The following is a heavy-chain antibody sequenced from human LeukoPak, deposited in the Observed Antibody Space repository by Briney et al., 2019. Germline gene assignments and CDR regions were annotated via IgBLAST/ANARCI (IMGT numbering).Heavy chain of an antibody. CDR1: GYTFTGYY. J-gene: IGHJ4*02. Sequence: ASVKVSCKASGYTFTGYYMHWVRQAPGQGLEWMGWINPNSGGTNYAQKFQGRVTMTRDTSISTAYMELSRLRSDDTAVYYCARGVVPAATISFDYWGQGTLVTVSS. V-gene: IGHV1-2*02. CDR3: ARGVVPAATISFDY. CDR2: INPNSGGT. D-gene: IGHD2-2*01.